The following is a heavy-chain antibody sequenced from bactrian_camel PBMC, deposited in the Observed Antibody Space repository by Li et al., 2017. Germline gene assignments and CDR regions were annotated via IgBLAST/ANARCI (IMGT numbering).Heavy chain of an antibody. D-gene: IGHD4*01. Sequence: HVQLVESGGGLVQPGGSLRLSCAASGFFFSSYFMTWVRQAPGKGLEWVASIYNDGSHTYYTDSVKGRFTISRDNAENTVFLQMNSLRPDDTATYYCAADPSFFIPTAADELKYDYWGQGTQVTVS. V-gene: IGHV3S6*01. CDR2: IYNDGSHT. CDR3: AADPSFFIPTAADELKYDY. J-gene: IGHJ4*01. CDR1: GFFFSSYF.